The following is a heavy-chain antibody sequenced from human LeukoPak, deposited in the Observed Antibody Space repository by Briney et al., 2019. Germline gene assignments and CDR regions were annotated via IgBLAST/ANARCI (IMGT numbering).Heavy chain of an antibody. Sequence: GGSLRLSCAASGFTFSSYSMNWVRQAPGKGLEWVSFISSSSYIYYADSVKGRFTISRDNAKNSLYLQMNSLRAEDTAVYYCARGTYSSGWYSSANNWFDPWGQGTLVTVSS. CDR1: GFTFSSYS. CDR3: ARGTYSSGWYSSANNWFDP. J-gene: IGHJ5*02. D-gene: IGHD6-19*01. V-gene: IGHV3-21*04. CDR2: ISSSSYI.